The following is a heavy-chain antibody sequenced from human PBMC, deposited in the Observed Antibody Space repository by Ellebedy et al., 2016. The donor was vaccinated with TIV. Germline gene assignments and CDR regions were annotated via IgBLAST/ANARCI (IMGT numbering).Heavy chain of an antibody. CDR2: ISGSGGST. CDR3: AKDQGGTLGFDY. CDR1: GFTFSSYA. D-gene: IGHD2-15*01. V-gene: IGHV3-23*01. Sequence: GESLKISCAASGFTFSSYAMHWVRQAPGKGLEYVSAISGSGGSTYYADSVKGRFTISRDNSKNTLYLQMNSLRAEDTAVYYCAKDQGGTLGFDYWGQGTLVTVSS. J-gene: IGHJ4*02.